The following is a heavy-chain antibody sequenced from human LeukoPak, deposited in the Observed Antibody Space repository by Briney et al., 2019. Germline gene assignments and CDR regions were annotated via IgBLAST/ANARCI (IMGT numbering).Heavy chain of an antibody. V-gene: IGHV4-59*12. CDR3: ARGRDIVVVPAANWFDP. CDR1: GGSISTYY. Sequence: SETLSLTCTVSGGSISTYYWSWIRQPPGKGLEWIGYISYRGSTKYNLSLKSRVTISVDTSKNQFSLKLSSVTAADTAVYYCARGRDIVVVPAANWFDPWGQGTLVTVSS. J-gene: IGHJ5*02. D-gene: IGHD2-2*01. CDR2: ISYRGST.